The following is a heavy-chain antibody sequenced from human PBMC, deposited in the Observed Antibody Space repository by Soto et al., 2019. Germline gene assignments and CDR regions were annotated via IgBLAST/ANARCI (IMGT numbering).Heavy chain of an antibody. J-gene: IGHJ4*02. V-gene: IGHV3-74*01. D-gene: IGHD2-15*01. CDR1: GFTFSSYW. CDR3: VRTSLVVAAATREDY. CDR2: INSDGSST. Sequence: EVQLVESGGGLVQPGESLILSCAASGFTFSSYWMHWVRQAPGKGLVWVSRINSDGSSTSYAGSVKGRFTISRDNAKNTLYLQMTSLRAEDTAVYYCVRTSLVVAAATREDYWGQGTLVTVSS.